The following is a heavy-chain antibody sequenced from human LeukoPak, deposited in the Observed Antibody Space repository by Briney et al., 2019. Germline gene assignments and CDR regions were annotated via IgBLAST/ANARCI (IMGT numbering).Heavy chain of an antibody. CDR1: GFTFSSYA. CDR2: ISYSGGST. D-gene: IGHD6-19*01. J-gene: IGHJ4*02. V-gene: IGHV3-23*01. Sequence: PGGSLRLSCAASGFTFSSYAMNWVRQAPGKGLEWVSVISYSGGSTYYADSVKGRFTISRDNSKNTLYLQMNSLRAEDTAVYYCAKGVAVAERSYYFDYWGQGTLVTISS. CDR3: AKGVAVAERSYYFDY.